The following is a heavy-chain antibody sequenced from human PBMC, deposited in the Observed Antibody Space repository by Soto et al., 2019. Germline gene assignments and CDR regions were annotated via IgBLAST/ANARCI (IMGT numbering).Heavy chain of an antibody. J-gene: IGHJ3*02. V-gene: IGHV3-23*01. CDR3: ANPFYKWNSKARDAFDI. CDR2: ISGSGGST. Sequence: GGSLRLSCAASGFTFSSYAMSWVRQAPGKGLEWVSAISGSGGSTYYADSVKGRFTISRDNSKNTLYLQMNSLRADDTAVYYCANPFYKWNSKARDAFDIWGQGTMVTVSS. CDR1: GFTFSSYA. D-gene: IGHD1-7*01.